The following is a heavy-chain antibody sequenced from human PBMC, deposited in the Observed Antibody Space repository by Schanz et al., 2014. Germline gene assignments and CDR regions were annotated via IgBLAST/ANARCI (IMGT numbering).Heavy chain of an antibody. V-gene: IGHV3-11*04. CDR2: IGNGGVTM. D-gene: IGHD4-17*01. J-gene: IGHJ3*02. CDR3: ARKMKLGVYGGKGHDSLDI. CDR1: GFPFSDYF. Sequence: QVQLVDSGGGLVKPGGSLRLSCTASGFPFSDYFMAWIRQPPGRGLEWVSYIGNGGVTMYYADSVKGRFTISRDNAKNTLYLQMNTLRAEDTAVYYCARKMKLGVYGGKGHDSLDIWGQGTMVTVSS.